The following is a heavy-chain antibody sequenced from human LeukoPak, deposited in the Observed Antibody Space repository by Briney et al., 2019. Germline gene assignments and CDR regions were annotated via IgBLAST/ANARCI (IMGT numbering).Heavy chain of an antibody. CDR3: ARQHIAVAGSSDY. D-gene: IGHD6-19*01. CDR2: ISSSSSYI. J-gene: IGHJ4*02. CDR1: GFTFGDHS. Sequence: GGSLRLSCTASGFTFGDHSMNWVRQAPGKGLEWVSSISSSSSYIYYADSVKGRFTISRDNAKNSLYLQMNSLRAEDTAVYYCARQHIAVAGSSDYWGQGTLVTVSS. V-gene: IGHV3-21*01.